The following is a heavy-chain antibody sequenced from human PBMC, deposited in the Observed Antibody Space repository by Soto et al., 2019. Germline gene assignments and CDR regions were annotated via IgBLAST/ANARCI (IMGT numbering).Heavy chain of an antibody. CDR1: GASVSSGDHY. Sequence: SETLSLTCTVSGASVSSGDHYWNWIRQPPGKGLEWIGCVYYTGSTTYNPSLKSRVTISIDTSKNQFSLKLSSVTAADTAVYYCARGRSRPGYWGQGTLVTVSS. CDR3: ARGRSRPGY. J-gene: IGHJ4*02. V-gene: IGHV4-61*08. CDR2: VYYTGST.